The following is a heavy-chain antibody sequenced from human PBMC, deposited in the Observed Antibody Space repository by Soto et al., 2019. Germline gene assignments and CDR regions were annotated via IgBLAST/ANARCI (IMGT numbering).Heavy chain of an antibody. J-gene: IGHJ6*02. D-gene: IGHD1-26*01. V-gene: IGHV1-69*13. CDR1: GGTFSSYA. Sequence: SVKVSCKASGGTFSSYAISWVRQAPGQGLEWMGGIIPIFGTANYAQKFQGRVTITADESTSTAYMELSSLRSEDTAVYYCARENGIVGANGMDVWGQGTTVTVSS. CDR2: IIPIFGTA. CDR3: ARENGIVGANGMDV.